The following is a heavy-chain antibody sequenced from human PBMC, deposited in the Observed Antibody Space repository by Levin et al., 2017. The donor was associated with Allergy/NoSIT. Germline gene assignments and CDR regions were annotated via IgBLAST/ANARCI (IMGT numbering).Heavy chain of an antibody. J-gene: IGHJ4*01. V-gene: IGHV3-23*01. D-gene: IGHD3-10*01. CDR2: ISGSGDST. Sequence: GESLKISCAASGFSFSSYAMSWVRQAPGKGLEWVSGISGSGDSTNYADSVKGRFTISRDNSKKTLYLQMNSLRAEDTAKYYCAKYRTDYFGSGGFYYFDSWGHGAQVTVSS. CDR1: GFSFSSYA. CDR3: AKYRTDYFGSGGFYYFDS.